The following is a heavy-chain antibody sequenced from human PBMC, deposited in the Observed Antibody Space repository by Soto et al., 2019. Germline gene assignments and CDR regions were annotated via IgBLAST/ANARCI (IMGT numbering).Heavy chain of an antibody. CDR3: ARGAYTVVVPAAIRKDYYYYGMDV. J-gene: IGHJ6*02. Sequence: ASVKVSCKASGYTFTSYDINWVRQATGQGLEWMGWMNPNSGNTGYAQKFQGRVTMTRNTSISTAYMELSSLRSEDTAVYYCARGAYTVVVPAAIRKDYYYYGMDVWGQGTTVTVSS. D-gene: IGHD2-2*02. CDR2: MNPNSGNT. CDR1: GYTFTSYD. V-gene: IGHV1-8*01.